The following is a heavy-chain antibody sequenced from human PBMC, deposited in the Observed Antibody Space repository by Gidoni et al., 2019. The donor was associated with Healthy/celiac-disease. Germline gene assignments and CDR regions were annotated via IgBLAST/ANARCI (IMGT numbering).Heavy chain of an antibody. V-gene: IGHV4-39*01. J-gene: IGHJ5*02. CDR1: GCSISSSSYY. D-gene: IGHD6-6*01. Sequence: QLQLQESGPGLVKPSETLSLTCTVSGCSISSSSYYWGWIRQPPGKGLEWIGSIYYSGSTYYNPSLKSRVTISVDTSKNQFSLKLSSVTAADTAVYYCARLGDIEYSSSWFDPWGQGTLVTVSS. CDR3: ARLGDIEYSSSWFDP. CDR2: IYYSGST.